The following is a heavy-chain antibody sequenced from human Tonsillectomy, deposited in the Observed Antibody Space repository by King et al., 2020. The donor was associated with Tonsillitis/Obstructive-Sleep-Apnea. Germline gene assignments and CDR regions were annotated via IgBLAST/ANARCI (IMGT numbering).Heavy chain of an antibody. D-gene: IGHD3-10*01. CDR1: GFTFSGYS. CDR3: VRVVGSGSS. J-gene: IGHJ4*02. Sequence: DVQLVESGGGLVKPGGSLRLSCAASGFTFSGYSMNWVRQAPGKGLEWVSSISSSSSYIYYADSLKGRFTISRDNAKNSLYLQMNSLRAEDTAVYYCVRVVGSGSSWGQGTLVTVSS. CDR2: ISSSSSYI. V-gene: IGHV3-21*01.